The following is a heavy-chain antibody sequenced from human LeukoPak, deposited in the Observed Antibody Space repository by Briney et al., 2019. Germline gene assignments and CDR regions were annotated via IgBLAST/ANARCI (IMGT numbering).Heavy chain of an antibody. CDR2: IYYSGST. Sequence: SETLSLTCTVSGGSISSSSYYWGWIRQPPGKGLEWIGSIYYSGSTYYNPSLKSRVTISVDTSKNQFSLKLSSVTAADTAVYYCARHEAYDYIQGESAFDIWGQGTMVTVPS. CDR3: ARHEAYDYIQGESAFDI. V-gene: IGHV4-39*01. CDR1: GGSISSSSYY. J-gene: IGHJ3*02. D-gene: IGHD3-16*01.